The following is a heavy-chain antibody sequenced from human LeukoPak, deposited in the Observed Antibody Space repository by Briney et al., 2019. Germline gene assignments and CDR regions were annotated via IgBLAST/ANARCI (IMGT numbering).Heavy chain of an antibody. J-gene: IGHJ4*02. CDR2: IYPSDSDT. V-gene: IGHV5-51*01. CDR1: GYTFTNHW. Sequence: GESLKISCKGSGYTFTNHWIGWVRQMPGKGLEWMGIIYPSDSDTRYSPSFQGQVTISADKSISTAYLQWSSLKASDTAMYYCARQGRQRLVVVGETYFDYWGQGTLVTASS. D-gene: IGHD6-19*01. CDR3: ARQGRQRLVVVGETYFDY.